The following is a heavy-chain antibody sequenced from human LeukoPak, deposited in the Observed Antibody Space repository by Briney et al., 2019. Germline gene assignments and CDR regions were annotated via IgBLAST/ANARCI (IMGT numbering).Heavy chain of an antibody. Sequence: GGSLRLSCAASGFTFSDYYMSWIRQAPGKGLEWVSYISSSGSTIYYADSVKGRFTISRDNAKNSLYLQMNSLRAEDTAVYYYARCSRIQLWFDYWGQGTLVTVSS. CDR2: ISSSGSTI. CDR1: GFTFSDYY. CDR3: ARCSRIQLWFDY. J-gene: IGHJ4*02. D-gene: IGHD5-18*01. V-gene: IGHV3-11*01.